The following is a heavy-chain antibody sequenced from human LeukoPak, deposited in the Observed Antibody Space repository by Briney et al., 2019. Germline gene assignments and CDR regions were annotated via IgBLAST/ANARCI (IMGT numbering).Heavy chain of an antibody. J-gene: IGHJ4*02. V-gene: IGHV3-21*01. CDR3: VRLYDDYTNGHFDS. D-gene: IGHD4-11*01. Sequence: GGSLRLSCAASGFIFSSHGMNWVRQAPGKGLEWVSSITSSSSYIYYADSVKGRFTISRHNAKNSLYLQLNSLRAEDTAVYYCVRLYDDYTNGHFDSWGQGTLVTVSS. CDR2: ITSSSSYI. CDR1: GFIFSSHG.